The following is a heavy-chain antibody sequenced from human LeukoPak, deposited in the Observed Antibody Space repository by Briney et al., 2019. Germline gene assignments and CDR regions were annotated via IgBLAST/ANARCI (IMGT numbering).Heavy chain of an antibody. J-gene: IGHJ4*02. D-gene: IGHD5-12*01. Sequence: PGGSLRLSCAASGFTFTSYWMSWVRQAPGKGLEWVSAISGSGGSTYYADSVKGRFTISRDNSKNTLYLQMNSLRAEDTAVYYCAKDLGYSGYAGDYWGQGTLVTVSS. CDR2: ISGSGGST. V-gene: IGHV3-23*01. CDR1: GFTFTSYW. CDR3: AKDLGYSGYAGDY.